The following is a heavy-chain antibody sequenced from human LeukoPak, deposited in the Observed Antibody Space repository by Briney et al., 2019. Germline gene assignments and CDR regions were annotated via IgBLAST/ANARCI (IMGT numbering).Heavy chain of an antibody. CDR3: AKNPVQLLSFGESFYFDY. J-gene: IGHJ4*02. D-gene: IGHD3-10*01. V-gene: IGHV3-23*01. Sequence: GGSLRLSCAASGFTFGSYALSWVRQAPGKGLEWVSAFSADGGSAWYAGSVRGRSTISRDNSKNTLYLQMNSLRAEDTAVYYCAKNPVQLLSFGESFYFDYWGQGTLVTVSS. CDR2: FSADGGSA. CDR1: GFTFGSYA.